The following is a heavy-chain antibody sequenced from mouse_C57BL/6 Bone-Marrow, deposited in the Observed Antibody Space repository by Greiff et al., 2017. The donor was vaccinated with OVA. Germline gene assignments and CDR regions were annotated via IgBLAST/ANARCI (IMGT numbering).Heavy chain of an antibody. CDR1: GYSITSGYY. V-gene: IGHV3-6*01. Sequence: VQLVESGPGLVKPSQSLSLTCSVTGYSITSGYYWNWIRQFPGNKLEWMGYISYDGSNNYNPSLKNRISITRDTSKNQFFLKLNSVTTEDTATYYCAREYGSSYYAMDYWGQGTSVTVSS. J-gene: IGHJ4*01. CDR3: AREYGSSYYAMDY. CDR2: ISYDGSN. D-gene: IGHD1-1*01.